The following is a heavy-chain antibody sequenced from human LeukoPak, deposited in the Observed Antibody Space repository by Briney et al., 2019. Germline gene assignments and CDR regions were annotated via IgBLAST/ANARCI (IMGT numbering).Heavy chain of an antibody. V-gene: IGHV3-23*01. CDR1: GFTFSSYA. Sequence: GGSLRLSCAASGFTFSSYAMSWVRQAPGKGLEWVSAISGSGGSTYYADSVKGRFTISRDNSKNTLYLQMNSLRAEDTAVYYCARYCSSTSCYGQWCYYYGMDVWGQGTTVTVSS. J-gene: IGHJ6*02. CDR3: ARYCSSTSCYGQWCYYYGMDV. CDR2: ISGSGGST. D-gene: IGHD2-2*01.